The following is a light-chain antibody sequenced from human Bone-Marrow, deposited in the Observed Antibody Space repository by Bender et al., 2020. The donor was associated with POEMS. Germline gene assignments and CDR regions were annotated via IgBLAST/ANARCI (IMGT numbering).Light chain of an antibody. CDR1: NIGTRS. CDR2: QDS. V-gene: IGLV3-21*02. CDR3: QVWAGSTGV. J-gene: IGLJ1*01. Sequence: SYDLTQPPSVSVAPGQTAGITCVGNNIGTRSVNWYQQKPGQAPVLVVYQDSDRPSGIPERFSGSNSGNTATLTISSVEAGDEADYFCQVWAGSTGVFGPGTKVTVL.